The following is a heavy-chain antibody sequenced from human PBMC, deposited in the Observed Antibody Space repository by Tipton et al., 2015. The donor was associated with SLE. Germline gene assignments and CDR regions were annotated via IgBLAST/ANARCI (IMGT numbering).Heavy chain of an antibody. CDR1: GGSFSGYY. V-gene: IGHV4-34*01. D-gene: IGHD3-10*01. Sequence: TLSLTCAVYGGSFSGYYWSWVRQPPRKGLEWIGEINHSGRTNYNPSLKSRVTISVDTSKNQFSLKLTSVTAADTALYYCVRGRGFASGDYWGQGTLVTVSS. CDR3: VRGRGFASGDY. J-gene: IGHJ4*02. CDR2: INHSGRT.